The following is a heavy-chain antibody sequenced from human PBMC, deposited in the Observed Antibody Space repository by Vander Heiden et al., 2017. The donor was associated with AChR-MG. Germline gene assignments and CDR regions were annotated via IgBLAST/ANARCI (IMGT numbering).Heavy chain of an antibody. CDR3: ARDEGAAGN. V-gene: IGHV3-7*03. CDR2: INEDGSER. CDR1: GLTYSNYW. Sequence: EVRLVESGGGLVQPGGSLRLSCVVSGLTYSNYWMSWVRQAPGKGLEWVANINEDGSERNYVDSVRGRFTISRDNAKNSLYLQMNSLTAEDTALYYCARDEGAAGNWGQGALGTVSS. J-gene: IGHJ4*02.